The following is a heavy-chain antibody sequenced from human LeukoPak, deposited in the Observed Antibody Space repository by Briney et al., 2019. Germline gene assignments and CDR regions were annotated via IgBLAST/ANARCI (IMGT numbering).Heavy chain of an antibody. Sequence: ASVKVSCKASGYNFAGSGISWVRQAPGQGLEWMGWISAYNSDTNYAQEFHGRVTMTTDTHTSTAYMELRSLRSDDTAVYYCATHCSGVSCYGSDGPWGQGSLVTVSS. CDR3: ATHCSGVSCYGSDGP. J-gene: IGHJ5*02. D-gene: IGHD2-15*01. V-gene: IGHV1-18*01. CDR1: GYNFAGSG. CDR2: ISAYNSDT.